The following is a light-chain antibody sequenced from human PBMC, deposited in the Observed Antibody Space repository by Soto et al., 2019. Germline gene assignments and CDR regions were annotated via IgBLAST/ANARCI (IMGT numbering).Light chain of an antibody. V-gene: IGKV3-11*01. J-gene: IGKJ4*01. CDR3: QQSSNWLT. CDR2: DAS. CDR1: QSVSSY. Sequence: EIVLTQSPATLSLSPGERATLSCRASQSVSSYLAWYQQKPGQAPRLLIYDASNRATGIPARFSGSGSGTDFTLTSSRLAPEDFAFYYCQQSSNWLTFGGGTKVEIK.